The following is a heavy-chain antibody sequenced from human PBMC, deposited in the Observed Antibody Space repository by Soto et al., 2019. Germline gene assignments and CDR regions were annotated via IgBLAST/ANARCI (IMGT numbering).Heavy chain of an antibody. CDR2: IYYSGST. J-gene: IGHJ5*02. CDR1: GGSISSGGYY. Sequence: NPSETLSLTCTVSGGSISSGGYYWSWIRQHPGKGLEWIGYIYYSGSTYYNPSLKSRVTISVDTSKNQFSLKLSSVTAADTAVYYCARETKIYDSSGYYISWGQGTLVTVS. V-gene: IGHV4-31*03. D-gene: IGHD3-22*01. CDR3: ARETKIYDSSGYYIS.